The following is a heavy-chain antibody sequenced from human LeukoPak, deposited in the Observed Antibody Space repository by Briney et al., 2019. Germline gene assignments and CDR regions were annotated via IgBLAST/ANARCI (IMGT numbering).Heavy chain of an antibody. J-gene: IGHJ6*02. V-gene: IGHV3-23*01. CDR2: ISGSGGST. CDR3: ATSGGNSFRAFYYYGMDV. CDR1: GFTFSSYA. D-gene: IGHD4-23*01. Sequence: GGSLRLSCAASGFTFSSYAMSWVRQAPGKGLEWVSAISGSGGSTYYADSVKGRFTISRDNSKNTLYLQMNSLRAEDTAVYYCATSGGNSFRAFYYYGMDVWGQGTTVTVSS.